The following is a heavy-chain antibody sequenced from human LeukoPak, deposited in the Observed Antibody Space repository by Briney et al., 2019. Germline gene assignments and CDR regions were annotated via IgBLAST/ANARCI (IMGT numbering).Heavy chain of an antibody. CDR3: AKDGCGSSWCGYFDY. J-gene: IGHJ4*02. CDR2: IRYDGSNK. D-gene: IGHD6-13*01. V-gene: IGHV3-30*02. CDR1: GFTFSSYG. Sequence: GGSLRLSCAASGFTFSSYGMHWVRQAPGKGLEWVAFIRYDGSNKYYADSVKGRFTISRDNSKNTLYLQMNSLRAEDTAVYYCAKDGCGSSWCGYFDYWGQGTLVTVSS.